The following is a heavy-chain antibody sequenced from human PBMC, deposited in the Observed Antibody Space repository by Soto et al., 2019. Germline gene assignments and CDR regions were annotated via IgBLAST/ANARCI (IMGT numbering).Heavy chain of an antibody. J-gene: IGHJ5*02. CDR2: IRSKANSYAT. Sequence: GGSLRLSCAASGFTFSGSAMHWVRQASGKGLEWVGRIRSKANSYATAYAASVKGRFTISRDDSKNTAYLQMNSLKTEDTAVYYCTRPLAGAGPYDFWSGYYTGKAFDPWGQGTLVTVSS. V-gene: IGHV3-73*01. CDR1: GFTFSGSA. CDR3: TRPLAGAGPYDFWSGYYTGKAFDP. D-gene: IGHD3-3*01.